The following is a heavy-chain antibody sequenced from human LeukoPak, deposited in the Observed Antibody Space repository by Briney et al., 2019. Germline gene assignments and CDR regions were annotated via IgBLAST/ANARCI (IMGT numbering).Heavy chain of an antibody. J-gene: IGHJ5*02. CDR3: AKAGVPAAIAAWFDP. Sequence: GGSLRLSCAASGFTFGSYAMSWVRQAPGKGLEWVSAISGSGGSTYYADSVKGRFTISRDNSKNTLYLQMNSLRAEDTAVYYCAKAGVPAAIAAWFDPWGQGTLVTVSS. CDR2: ISGSGGST. V-gene: IGHV3-23*01. CDR1: GFTFGSYA. D-gene: IGHD2-2*02.